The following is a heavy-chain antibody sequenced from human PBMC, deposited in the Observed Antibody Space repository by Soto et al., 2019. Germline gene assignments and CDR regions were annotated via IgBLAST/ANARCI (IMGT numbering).Heavy chain of an antibody. CDR3: ARPDEGGYSSNHHYYYALDV. CDR2: IIPIFDIT. J-gene: IGHJ6*01. CDR1: GGTFRSYS. D-gene: IGHD3-22*01. Sequence: QVQLVQSGAEVKKPGSSVKVSCKASGGTFRSYSISWVRQAPGQGLEWMGGIIPIFDITNYAQKFQGRVTITAEESTSTAYMELSSLGSDDTAVYYCARPDEGGYSSNHHYYYALDVW. V-gene: IGHV1-69*01.